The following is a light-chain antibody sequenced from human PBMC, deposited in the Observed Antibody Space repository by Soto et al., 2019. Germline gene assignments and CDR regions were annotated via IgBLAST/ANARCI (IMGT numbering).Light chain of an antibody. Sequence: AIQMTQSPSSLSASVGDRVTISCRASQAIRNDLGWYQQKPGKAPNLLIYGASSLESGVPSRFSGSGSGTDFTITISSLQPEDFATYYCLQDNNYPWTFGQGTKVEI. CDR3: LQDNNYPWT. V-gene: IGKV1-6*01. J-gene: IGKJ1*01. CDR2: GAS. CDR1: QAIRND.